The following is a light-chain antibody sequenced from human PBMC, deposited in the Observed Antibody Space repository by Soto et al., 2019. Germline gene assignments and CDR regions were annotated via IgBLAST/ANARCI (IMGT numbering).Light chain of an antibody. CDR2: GAS. J-gene: IGKJ4*01. V-gene: IGKV3-20*01. CDR1: ESVSDNY. CDR3: QQYGTSPLT. Sequence: EIVLTQSPGTLSLSPGGRDTLSCRASESVSDNYLAWYQQRYGQGHRXXIYGASSRASAVPDRFSGSGSGADLTITISRLEPEDCAVYYCQQYGTSPLTFGGGTKVDI.